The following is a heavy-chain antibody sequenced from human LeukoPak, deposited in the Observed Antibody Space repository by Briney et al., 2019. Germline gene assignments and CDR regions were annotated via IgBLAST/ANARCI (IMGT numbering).Heavy chain of an antibody. CDR1: GFTFSSYA. V-gene: IGHV3-23*01. D-gene: IGHD2-21*02. CDR2: ISGSGGST. CDR3: RGVVTAYNWFDP. Sequence: PGGSLRLSCAASGFTFSSYAMSWVRQAPGKGLEWVSAISGSGGSTYYADSVKGRFTISRDNSKNTLYLQMNSLRAEDTAVYYCRGVVTAYNWFDPWGQGTLVTVSS. J-gene: IGHJ5*02.